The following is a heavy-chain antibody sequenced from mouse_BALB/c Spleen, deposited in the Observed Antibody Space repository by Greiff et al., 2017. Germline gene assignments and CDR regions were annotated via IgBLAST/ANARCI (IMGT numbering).Heavy chain of an antibody. J-gene: IGHJ3*01. CDR3: ARHDYGLAWFAY. D-gene: IGHD1-2*01. V-gene: IGHV5-6-2*01. Sequence: EVKLVESGGGLVKLGGSLKLSCAASGFTFSSYYMSWVRQTPEKRLELVAAINSNGGSTYYPDTVKGRFTISRDNAKNTLYLQMSSLKSEDTALYYCARHDYGLAWFAYWGQGTLVTVSA. CDR2: INSNGGST. CDR1: GFTFSSYY.